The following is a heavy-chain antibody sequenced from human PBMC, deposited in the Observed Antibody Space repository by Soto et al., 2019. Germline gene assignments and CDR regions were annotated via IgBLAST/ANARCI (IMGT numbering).Heavy chain of an antibody. CDR1: GFICSSYD. V-gene: IGHV3-23*01. Sequence: GSLRLSCAASGFICSSYDMSWVRQAPGKGLEWVSTILVDGRTFYVDSVKGRFTISRDSSKNTVYLQMNSLTAGDTALYYCAKATATGGGAFDICGQGTMVTVSS. CDR2: ILVDGRT. J-gene: IGHJ3*02. CDR3: AKATATGGGAFDI. D-gene: IGHD2-8*02.